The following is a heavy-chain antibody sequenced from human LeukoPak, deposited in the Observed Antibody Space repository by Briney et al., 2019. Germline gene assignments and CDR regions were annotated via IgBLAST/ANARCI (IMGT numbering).Heavy chain of an antibody. Sequence: ASVKVSCKASGYTFTGHYMHWVRQAPGQGLEWMGWINPNSGGTNYAQKFQGRVTMTRDTSISAAYMELSRLRSDDTAVYYCARLYDILTGYSSADDAFDIWGQGTMVTVSS. CDR3: ARLYDILTGYSSADDAFDI. D-gene: IGHD3-9*01. J-gene: IGHJ3*02. V-gene: IGHV1-2*02. CDR2: INPNSGGT. CDR1: GYTFTGHY.